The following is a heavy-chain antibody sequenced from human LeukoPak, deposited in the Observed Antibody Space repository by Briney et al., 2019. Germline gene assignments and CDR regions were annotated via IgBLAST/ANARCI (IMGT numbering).Heavy chain of an antibody. CDR2: INHSGST. D-gene: IGHD1-26*01. Sequence: SETLSLTCAVYGGPFSDYYWSWIRQPPGKGLEWIGEINHSGSTSYNPSLKSRVTISIDTSKNQFSLKLSSVTAADTAVYYCARQLRDRLGRLDYWGQGTLVTVSS. CDR3: ARQLRDRLGRLDY. V-gene: IGHV4-34*01. CDR1: GGPFSDYY. J-gene: IGHJ4*02.